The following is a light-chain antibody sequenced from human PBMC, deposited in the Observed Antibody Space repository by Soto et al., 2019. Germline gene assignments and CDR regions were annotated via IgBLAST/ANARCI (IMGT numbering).Light chain of an antibody. V-gene: IGLV2-8*01. J-gene: IGLJ1*01. CDR1: SSDVGGYTY. CDR3: SSHAGSKRV. Sequence: QSALTQPPSSSGSPGQSVTISCTGTSSDVGGYTYVSWYQQHPGKAPKLMIYEVSKRPSGVPDRFSGSKSGNTASLTVSGLQAEDEADYYCSSHAGSKRVFGTGTKLTVL. CDR2: EVS.